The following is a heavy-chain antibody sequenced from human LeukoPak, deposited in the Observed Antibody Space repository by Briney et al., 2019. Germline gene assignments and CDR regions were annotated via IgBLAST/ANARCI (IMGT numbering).Heavy chain of an antibody. D-gene: IGHD5-12*01. Sequence: GGSLRLSCAASGFTFSSYAMHWVRQAPGKGLELVAVISYDGSNKYYADSVKGRFTISRDNSKNTLYLQMNSLKAEDTAVYYCARDLGIVATSYYFDYWGRGTLVTVSS. CDR3: ARDLGIVATSYYFDY. V-gene: IGHV3-30*04. CDR2: ISYDGSNK. J-gene: IGHJ4*02. CDR1: GFTFSSYA.